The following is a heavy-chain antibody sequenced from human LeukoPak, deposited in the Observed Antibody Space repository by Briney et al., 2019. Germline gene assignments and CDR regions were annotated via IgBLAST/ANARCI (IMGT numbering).Heavy chain of an antibody. CDR1: GFTFSSYG. J-gene: IGHJ4*02. Sequence: GGSLRLSCAASGFTFSSYGMHWVRQAPGEGLEWVAVISYDGSNKYYADSVKGRFTISRDNSKNTLYLQMNSLRAEDTAVYYCAKDRGSSGYYPDYWGQGTLVTVSS. D-gene: IGHD3-22*01. V-gene: IGHV3-30*18. CDR2: ISYDGSNK. CDR3: AKDRGSSGYYPDY.